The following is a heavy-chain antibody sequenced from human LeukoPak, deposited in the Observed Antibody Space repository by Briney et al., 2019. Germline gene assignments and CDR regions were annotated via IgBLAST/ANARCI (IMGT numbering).Heavy chain of an antibody. Sequence: APVKVSCKASGYTCTSYDINWVRQATGQGLEWMGWMNRNSGNTGYAQKFQGRVTMTRNTSISTAYMELSSLRSEDTAVYYCARGRLVLLWFGELSGFDPWGQGTLVTVSS. CDR2: MNRNSGNT. CDR1: GYTCTSYD. J-gene: IGHJ5*02. D-gene: IGHD3-10*01. V-gene: IGHV1-8*01. CDR3: ARGRLVLLWFGELSGFDP.